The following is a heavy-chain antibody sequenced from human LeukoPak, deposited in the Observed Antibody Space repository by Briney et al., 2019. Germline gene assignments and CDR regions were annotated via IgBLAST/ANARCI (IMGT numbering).Heavy chain of an antibody. D-gene: IGHD3-3*01. J-gene: IGHJ6*03. CDR3: AREGRTNYDFWSGYYRQDYYYYYYMDV. CDR1: GGTFSSYA. V-gene: IGHV1-69*06. CDR2: IIPIFGTA. Sequence: SVKVSCKASGGTFSSYAISWVRQAPGQGLEWMGGIIPIFGTANYAQKFQGRVTITADKSTSTAYMELSSLRSEDTAVYYCAREGRTNYDFWSGYYRQDYYYYYYMDVWGKGTTVTVSS.